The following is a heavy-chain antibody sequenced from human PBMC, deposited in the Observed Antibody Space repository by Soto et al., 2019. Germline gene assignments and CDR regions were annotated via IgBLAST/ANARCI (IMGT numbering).Heavy chain of an antibody. CDR3: AKDLGYDILTGYYMGVGAFDI. J-gene: IGHJ3*02. CDR2: ISHDGRNE. D-gene: IGHD3-9*01. CDR1: GFTFSNYG. V-gene: IGHV3-30*18. Sequence: QVQLAESGGGVVQPGRSLRLSCAASGFTFSNYGMHWVRQAPGKGLEWVAVISHDGRNEYYEDSLKGRFTISRDNAKNTFYLQMNSLRPGDSAVYYCAKDLGYDILTGYYMGVGAFDIWGLGTVVTVSS.